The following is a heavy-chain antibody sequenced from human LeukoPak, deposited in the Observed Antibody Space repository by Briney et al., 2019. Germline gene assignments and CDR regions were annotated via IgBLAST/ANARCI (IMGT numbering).Heavy chain of an antibody. CDR3: ARLGGSNYYGSGSYYVPGNWFDP. CDR2: IYYSGST. CDR1: GGSISSYY. D-gene: IGHD3-10*01. Sequence: PSETLSLTCTVSGGSISSYYWSWIRQPPGKGLEWIGYIYYSGSTNYNPSLESRVTISVDTSKNQFSLKLSSVTAADTAVYYCARLGGSNYYGSGSYYVPGNWFDPWGQGTLVTVSS. V-gene: IGHV4-59*01. J-gene: IGHJ5*02.